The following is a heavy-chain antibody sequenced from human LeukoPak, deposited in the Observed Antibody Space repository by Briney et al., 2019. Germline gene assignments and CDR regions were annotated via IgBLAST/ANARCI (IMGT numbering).Heavy chain of an antibody. Sequence: GGSLRLSCAASEFTFSSYDMHWVRQVTGKGLEWVSTIDAAGNTWYPDSVKGRFTISRENAKNSLNLQMNSLRVGDTAVYYSARAKMPGIQAAGRVNYFDSWGQGTLVTVSS. V-gene: IGHV3-13*01. CDR2: IDAAGNT. J-gene: IGHJ4*02. CDR3: ARAKMPGIQAAGRVNYFDS. CDR1: EFTFSSYD. D-gene: IGHD6-13*01.